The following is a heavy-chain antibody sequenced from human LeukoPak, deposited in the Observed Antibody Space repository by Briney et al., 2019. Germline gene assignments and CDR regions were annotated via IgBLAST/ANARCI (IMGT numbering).Heavy chain of an antibody. CDR3: ARDSYYDFWSGYDN. CDR1: GGSISNYY. Sequence: PSETLSLTCFVSGGSISNYYWSWIRQPPGKGLEWIGHIHYSGSTSYNSSLKSRLTMSVDTSKNQFSLRLSSVTAADTAVYYCARDSYYDFWSGYDNWGQGTLVTVSS. CDR2: IHYSGST. J-gene: IGHJ4*02. D-gene: IGHD3-3*01. V-gene: IGHV4-59*01.